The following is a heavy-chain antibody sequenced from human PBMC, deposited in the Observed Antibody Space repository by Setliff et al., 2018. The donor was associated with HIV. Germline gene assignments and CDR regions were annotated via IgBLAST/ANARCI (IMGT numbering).Heavy chain of an antibody. CDR3: ASPASGGSSGQYHY. J-gene: IGHJ4*02. CDR2: IYYSGST. Sequence: PSETLSLTCTVSGGSISSSSYYWGWIRQPPGKGLEWIGSIYYSGSTYYNPSLKSRVTISVDTSKNQFSLKLSSVTAADTAVYYCASPASGGSSGQYHYWGQGTLGTV. CDR1: GGSISSSSYY. V-gene: IGHV4-39*01. D-gene: IGHD6-19*01.